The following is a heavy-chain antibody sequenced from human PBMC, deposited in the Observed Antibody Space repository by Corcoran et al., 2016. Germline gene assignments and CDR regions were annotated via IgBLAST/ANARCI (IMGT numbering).Heavy chain of an antibody. CDR3: ARNVRKRGWIQLCAP. CDR1: GGTFSSYA. Sequence: QVQLVQSGAEVKKPGSSVKVSCKASGGTFSSYAISWVRQAPGQGLEWMGGIIPIFGTANYAQKFQGRVTITADESTSTAYMELSSLGSEDTAVYYGARNVRKRGWIQLCAPWGQGTLVTVSS. J-gene: IGHJ5*02. V-gene: IGHV1-69*01. D-gene: IGHD5-18*01. CDR2: IIPIFGTA.